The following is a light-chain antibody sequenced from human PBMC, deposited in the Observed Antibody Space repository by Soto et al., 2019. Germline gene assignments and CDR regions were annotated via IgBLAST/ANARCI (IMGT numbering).Light chain of an antibody. CDR3: QQYGSSRWT. CDR2: GAS. CDR1: QSLSSN. Sequence: EIVMTQSTASLSVSPCARVPLYCTASQSLSSNLAWYQQKPGQAPRLLIYGASNRATGIPARFSGSGSGTGFTLTISRLEPEDFAVYYCQQYGSSRWTFGQGTKVDIK. V-gene: IGKV3-20*01. J-gene: IGKJ1*01.